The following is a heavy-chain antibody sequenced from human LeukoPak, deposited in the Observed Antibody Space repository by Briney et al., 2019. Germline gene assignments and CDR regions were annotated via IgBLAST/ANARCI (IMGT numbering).Heavy chain of an antibody. CDR2: INPDGSST. CDR3: AKDTGRRIFGVAYDAFDI. J-gene: IGHJ3*02. CDR1: GFSFSSYW. D-gene: IGHD3-3*01. Sequence: GGSLRLSCVASGFSFSSYWMHWVRQAPGKGLVWVSRINPDGSSTNYADSVKGRFTISRDNSKNTLYLQMNSLRPEDTAVYYCAKDTGRRIFGVAYDAFDIWGQGTMVTVSS. V-gene: IGHV3-74*01.